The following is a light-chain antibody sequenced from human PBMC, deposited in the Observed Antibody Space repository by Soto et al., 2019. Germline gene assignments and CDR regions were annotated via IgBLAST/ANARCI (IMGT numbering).Light chain of an antibody. CDR3: QQRSHWPT. V-gene: IGKV3-11*01. Sequence: EIVLTQSPATLSLSPGERATLSCRASQSVSSHLAWYQQKPGQSPRLLIYDASNRATGIPARFSGSGSGTDFTLTISSLEPEDFAFYFCQQRSHWPTFGQGTNVDIK. CDR1: QSVSSH. CDR2: DAS. J-gene: IGKJ1*01.